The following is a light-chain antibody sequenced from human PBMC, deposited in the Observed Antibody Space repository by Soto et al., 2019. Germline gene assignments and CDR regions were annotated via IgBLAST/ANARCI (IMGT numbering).Light chain of an antibody. CDR1: QSVSSNF. Sequence: EVVLTQSPVALSLSPGERAALSCRASQSVSSNFLAWYQQRPGQAPRLLISDASSRAPGIPDRFSGSGSGTEFTLSISSLEPEDSAVYFCQQFGGSPMYTFGQGTKLEIK. V-gene: IGKV3-20*01. J-gene: IGKJ2*01. CDR3: QQFGGSPMYT. CDR2: DAS.